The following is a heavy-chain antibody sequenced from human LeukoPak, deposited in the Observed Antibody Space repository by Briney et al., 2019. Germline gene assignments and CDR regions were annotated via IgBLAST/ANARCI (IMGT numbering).Heavy chain of an antibody. V-gene: IGHV3-73*01. CDR3: TRDYGILFDY. CDR1: GFTFSGSA. D-gene: IGHD4-17*01. J-gene: IGHJ4*02. Sequence: GGSLRLSCAASGFTFSGSAIHWVRQASGEGLEWVGRIKSKANSYATSSAPWVKGTFTISRDDSKNTTYLQMNSLKTEDTAVYYCTRDYGILFDYWGQGTLVTVSS. CDR2: IKSKANSYAT.